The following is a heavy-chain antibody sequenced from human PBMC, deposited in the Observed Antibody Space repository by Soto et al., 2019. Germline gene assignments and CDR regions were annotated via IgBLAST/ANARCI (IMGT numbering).Heavy chain of an antibody. CDR2: IGARGSDT. Sequence: GGSLRLACAASGFTFNIYTMSWVRQAPGKGLEWVSGIGARGSDTYFPDSVKGRFTISRDNAMDMVYLQMNSLRAEHTAVYFCAKGGTYHIGDFDSWGQGTLVTVS. J-gene: IGHJ4*02. D-gene: IGHD5-12*01. CDR3: AKGGTYHIGDFDS. CDR1: GFTFNIYT. V-gene: IGHV3-23*01.